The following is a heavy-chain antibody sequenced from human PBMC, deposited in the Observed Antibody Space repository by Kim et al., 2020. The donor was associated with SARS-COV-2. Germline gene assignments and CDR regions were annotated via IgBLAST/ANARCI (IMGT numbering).Heavy chain of an antibody. V-gene: IGHV4-59*08. Sequence: SETLSLTCTVSGGSISSYYWSWIRQPPGKGLEWIGYIYYSGSTNYNPSLKSRVTISVDTSKNQFSLKLSSVTAADTAVYYCARHEAPSASIVGATDETPGLGFDYWGQGTLVTVSS. J-gene: IGHJ4*02. CDR3: ARHEAPSASIVGATDETPGLGFDY. D-gene: IGHD1-26*01. CDR1: GGSISSYY. CDR2: IYYSGST.